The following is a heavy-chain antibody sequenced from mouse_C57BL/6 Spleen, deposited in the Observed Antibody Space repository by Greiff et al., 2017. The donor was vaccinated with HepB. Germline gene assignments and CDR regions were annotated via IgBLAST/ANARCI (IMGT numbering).Heavy chain of an antibody. D-gene: IGHD1-1*01. CDR3: AREGVYYGSSFWFAY. CDR1: GFTFSDYG. Sequence: VQLKESGGGLVKPGGSLKLSCAASGFTFSDYGMHWVRQAPEKGLEWVAYISSGSSTIYYADTVKGRFTISRDNAKNTLFLQMTSLRSEDTAMYYCAREGVYYGSSFWFAYWGQGTLVTVSA. J-gene: IGHJ3*01. CDR2: ISSGSSTI. V-gene: IGHV5-17*01.